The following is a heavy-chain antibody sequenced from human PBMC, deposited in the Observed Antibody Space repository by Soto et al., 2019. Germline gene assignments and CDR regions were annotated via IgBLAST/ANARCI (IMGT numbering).Heavy chain of an antibody. V-gene: IGHV4-34*02. CDR2: VTHSWST. CDR3: ASCHVPIDVPGTTDHNS. D-gene: IGHD3-10*02. Sequence: VHLQKWGAGLLKPSETLSLTCGVYGGSLRGSYWSWIRQTPGQELEWLGKVTHSWSTTFNPSLKSLVSVAVDLPDNQFNLELTSVTAPDTPLNYRASCHVPIDVPGTTDHNSCGQGARVIAS. J-gene: IGHJ5*01. CDR1: GGSLRGSY.